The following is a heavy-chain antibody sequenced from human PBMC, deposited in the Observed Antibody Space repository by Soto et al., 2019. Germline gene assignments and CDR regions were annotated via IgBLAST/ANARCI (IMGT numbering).Heavy chain of an antibody. CDR1: GFTVSNAW. Sequence: EGSLRLSCAASGFTVSNAWMNWVRQAPGKGLEWVGRIKSKTDGGTIDYAAPVKGRFTISRDDSKNTLYLQMNSLKTADTAVYYCSTNFVFETPYGMDVWGQGTTVTVSS. CDR2: IKSKTDGGTI. J-gene: IGHJ6*01. D-gene: IGHD3-9*01. V-gene: IGHV3-15*07. CDR3: STNFVFETPYGMDV.